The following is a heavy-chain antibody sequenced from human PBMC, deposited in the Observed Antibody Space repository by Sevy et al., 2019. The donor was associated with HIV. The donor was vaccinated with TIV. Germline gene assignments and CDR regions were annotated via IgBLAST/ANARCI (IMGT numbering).Heavy chain of an antibody. CDR2: ISHDGRNYK. Sequence: GGSLRLSCRVSGFTFIKHAMHWVRQAPGKGLEWVAVISHDGRNYKYNADFVKGRFTISRDNSRNTLYLQMNSLRAEDTAIYYCARDRGEILRSAFKSWGQGTLVTVSS. V-gene: IGHV3-30*07. CDR3: ARDRGEILRSAFKS. CDR1: GFTFIKHA. J-gene: IGHJ5*02. D-gene: IGHD3-10*01.